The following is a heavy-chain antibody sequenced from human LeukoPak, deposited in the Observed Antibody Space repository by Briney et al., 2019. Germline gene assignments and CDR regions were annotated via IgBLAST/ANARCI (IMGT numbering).Heavy chain of an antibody. Sequence: SVKVSCKASGGTFSSYVISWVRQAPGQGLEWMGGIIPIFGTANYAQKFQRRVTITADEPTSTAYMELSSLRSEDTAVYYCARALLRYCSSTSCYWFDPWGQGTLVTVSS. CDR3: ARALLRYCSSTSCYWFDP. V-gene: IGHV1-69*13. CDR2: IIPIFGTA. CDR1: GGTFSSYV. J-gene: IGHJ5*02. D-gene: IGHD2-2*01.